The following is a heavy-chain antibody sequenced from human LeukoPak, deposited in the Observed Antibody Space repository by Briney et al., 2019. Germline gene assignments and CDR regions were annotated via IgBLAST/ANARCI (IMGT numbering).Heavy chain of an antibody. CDR2: INHSGST. D-gene: IGHD3-9*01. V-gene: IGHV4-34*01. J-gene: IGHJ6*03. Sequence: SETLSLTCAVYGGSFSGYYWSWIRQPPGKGLEWIGEINHSGSTNYNPSLKSRVAISVDTSKNQFSLKLSSVTAADTAVYYCARGTNILTGYYYYMDVWGKGTTVTVSS. CDR3: ARGTNILTGYYYYMDV. CDR1: GGSFSGYY.